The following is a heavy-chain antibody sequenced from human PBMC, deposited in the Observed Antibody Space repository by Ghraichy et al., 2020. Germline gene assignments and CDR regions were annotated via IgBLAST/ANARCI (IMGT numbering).Heavy chain of an antibody. CDR1: GGSFSGYY. D-gene: IGHD6-19*01. V-gene: IGHV4-34*01. J-gene: IGHJ4*02. CDR3: ARGFRQWLVLGY. CDR2: INHSGST. Sequence: SQTLSLTCAVYGGSFSGYYWSWIRQPPGKGLEWIGEINHSGSTNYNPSLKSRVTISVDTSKNQFSLKLSSVTAADTAVYYCARGFRQWLVLGYWGQGTLVTVSS.